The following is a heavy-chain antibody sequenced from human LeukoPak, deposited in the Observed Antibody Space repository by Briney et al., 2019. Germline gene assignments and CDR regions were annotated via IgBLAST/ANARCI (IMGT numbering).Heavy chain of an antibody. CDR2: ISSSSSYI. Sequence: GGSLRLSCAASGFTFSSYSMNWVRQAPGKGLEWVSSISSSSSYIYYADSVKGRFTISRDNAKNSLYLQMNSLRAEDTALYYCARGGPYYYDSSGYYYFDYWGQGTLVTVSS. V-gene: IGHV3-21*04. CDR1: GFTFSSYS. D-gene: IGHD3-22*01. J-gene: IGHJ4*02. CDR3: ARGGPYYYDSSGYYYFDY.